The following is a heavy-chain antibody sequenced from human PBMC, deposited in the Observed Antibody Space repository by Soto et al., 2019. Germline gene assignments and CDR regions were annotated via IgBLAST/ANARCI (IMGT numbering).Heavy chain of an antibody. CDR1: GGTFSTSA. D-gene: IGHD1-1*01. V-gene: IGHV1-69*12. CDR3: ARDKDRLQLGGNYYYILDV. Sequence: QVQLVQSGAEVKKPGSSVKVSCKASGGTFSTSAISWVLQAPGQGLEWVGGIMPVFPTPDYAQNFQGRVTIAATEPTTTAYLELTSLRAADTAMYYCARDKDRLQLGGNYYYILDVWGQGTAITVSS. CDR2: IMPVFPTP. J-gene: IGHJ6*02.